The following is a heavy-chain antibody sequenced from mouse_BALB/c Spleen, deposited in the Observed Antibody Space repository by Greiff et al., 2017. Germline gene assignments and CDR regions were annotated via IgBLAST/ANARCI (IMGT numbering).Heavy chain of an antibody. D-gene: IGHD2-4*01. CDR2: INPYNGGT. CDR1: GYSFTGYT. Sequence: EVKLLESGPELVKPGASMKISCKASGYSFTGYTMNWVKQSHGKNLEWIGLINPYNGGTSYNQKFKGKATLTVDKSSSTAYMELLSLTSEDSAVYYCARCYDYGYYYAMDYWGQGTSVTVSS. CDR3: ARCYDYGYYYAMDY. J-gene: IGHJ4*01. V-gene: IGHV1-18*01.